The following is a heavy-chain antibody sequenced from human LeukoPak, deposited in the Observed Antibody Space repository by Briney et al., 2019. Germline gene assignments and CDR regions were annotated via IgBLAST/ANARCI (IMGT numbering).Heavy chain of an antibody. D-gene: IGHD2-15*01. CDR3: ARDVGDCSGGSCYSWFDP. CDR1: GGSLSSGTYY. J-gene: IGHJ5*02. Sequence: PSQTLSLTCTVSGGSLSSGTYYWGWIRQPPRKGLEWIGSIHYSGYTYYNPSLKSRVTKSVDMSKNQFSLKLSSVTAADTAVYYCARDVGDCSGGSCYSWFDPWGQGTLVTVSS. CDR2: IHYSGYT. V-gene: IGHV4-39*07.